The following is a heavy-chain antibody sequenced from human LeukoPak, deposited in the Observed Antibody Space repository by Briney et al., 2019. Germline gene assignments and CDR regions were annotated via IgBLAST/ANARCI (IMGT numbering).Heavy chain of an antibody. Sequence: RAGGSLRLSCAASGFTFGSYGMHWVRQAPGKGLEWVSSISSSSSYIYYADSVKGRFTISRDNAKNSLYLQMNSLRAEDTAVYYCARDAGVLTGRFDPWGQGTLVTVSS. CDR2: ISSSSSYI. D-gene: IGHD2-21*02. CDR3: ARDAGVLTGRFDP. CDR1: GFTFGSYG. J-gene: IGHJ5*02. V-gene: IGHV3-21*01.